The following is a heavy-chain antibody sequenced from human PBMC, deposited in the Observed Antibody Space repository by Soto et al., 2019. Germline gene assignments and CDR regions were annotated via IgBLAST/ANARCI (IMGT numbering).Heavy chain of an antibody. CDR1: GGSIDYYY. CDR2: ISDRGST. J-gene: IGHJ6*02. Sequence: SETLSLTCTLSGGSIDYYYWNWIRQPRGKGPEWLGYISDRGSTRNHPSLRSRVTFSVDTSNNHFSLKLNSVTAADTAVYYCAGESTAWFPSYGIDVWGQGTAVTVS. CDR3: AGESTAWFPSYGIDV. V-gene: IGHV4-59*01. D-gene: IGHD3-10*01.